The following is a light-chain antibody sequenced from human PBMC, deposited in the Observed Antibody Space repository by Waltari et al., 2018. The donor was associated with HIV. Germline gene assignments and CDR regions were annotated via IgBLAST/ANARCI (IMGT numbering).Light chain of an antibody. J-gene: IGLJ2*01. Sequence: QSALTQPASVSGSPGQSITISCTGTSSDVGDYNYVSWYQQHPGKAPKLIIYDVNKRPSGFSNRFSGSKSCNTASLTISGLQAEDEADYYCCSYAGSSTVVFGGGTKLTVL. V-gene: IGLV2-23*02. CDR3: CSYAGSSTVV. CDR2: DVN. CDR1: SSDVGDYNY.